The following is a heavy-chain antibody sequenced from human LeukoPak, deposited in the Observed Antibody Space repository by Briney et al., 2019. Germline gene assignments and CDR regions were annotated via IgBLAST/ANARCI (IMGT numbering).Heavy chain of an antibody. CDR3: AKGRTTVTTWRTPLDY. CDR1: GFTFSSYA. Sequence: TGGSLRLSCAASGFTFSSYAMSWVRQAPGKGLEWVSAISGSGGSTYYADSVKGRFTISRDNSKNTLYLQMNSLRAEDTAVYYCAKGRTTVTTWRTPLDYWGQGTLVTVSS. J-gene: IGHJ4*02. CDR2: ISGSGGST. D-gene: IGHD4-17*01. V-gene: IGHV3-23*01.